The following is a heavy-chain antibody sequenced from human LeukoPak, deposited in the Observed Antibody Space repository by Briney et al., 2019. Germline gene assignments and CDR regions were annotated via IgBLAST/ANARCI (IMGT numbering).Heavy chain of an antibody. V-gene: IGHV1-8*01. CDR2: MNPNSGNT. CDR1: GYTFTSYD. D-gene: IGHD2-15*01. CDR3: ARDGGCSGGSCYGSDY. J-gene: IGHJ4*02. Sequence: ASVKVSCKASGYTFTSYDINWVRQATGQGLEWMGWMNPNSGNTGYAQKFQGRVTMTRNTSISTAYMELSSLRSEDTAVYYCARDGGCSGGSCYGSDYWGQGTLVTVSS.